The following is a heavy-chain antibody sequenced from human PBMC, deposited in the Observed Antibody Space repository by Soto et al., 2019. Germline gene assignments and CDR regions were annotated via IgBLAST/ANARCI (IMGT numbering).Heavy chain of an antibody. CDR1: GYSFSTYW. J-gene: IGHJ4*02. CDR2: IYPGDSDT. CDR3: ARLHGSVIPFDY. Sequence: GECLKISCKGSGYSFSTYWIGWVRQTPGKGLEWMGIIYPGDSDTRYSPSFQGQVTISADKSISTAYLQWSSLKASDTAMYYCARLHGSVIPFDYWGQGTLVTVSS. V-gene: IGHV5-51*01. D-gene: IGHD3-10*01.